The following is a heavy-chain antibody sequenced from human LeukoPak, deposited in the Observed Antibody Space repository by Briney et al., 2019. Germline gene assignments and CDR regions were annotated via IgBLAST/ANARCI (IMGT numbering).Heavy chain of an antibody. V-gene: IGHV1-2*02. CDR1: GYTFTGYF. D-gene: IGHD3-10*01. Sequence: ASMKVSCKTSGYTFTGYFIHWVRQAPGQGLEWMGWINPNNGDTNYAHYAQNFQGRVTMTRDTSISTAYMELRSLRSDDTAVYYCARDDPNYYGSGYYYYGMDVWGQGTTVTVSS. J-gene: IGHJ6*02. CDR3: ARDDPNYYGSGYYYYGMDV. CDR2: INPNNGDT.